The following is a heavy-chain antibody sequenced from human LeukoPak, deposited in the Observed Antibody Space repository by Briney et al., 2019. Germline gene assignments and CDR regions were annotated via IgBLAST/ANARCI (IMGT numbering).Heavy chain of an antibody. CDR2: IYPGDSDT. D-gene: IGHD2-15*01. Sequence: GESPKISCKGSGYSFTSYWIGWVRQMPGKGLEWMGIIYPGDSDTRYSPSFQGQVTISADKPISTAYLQWSSLKASDTAMYYCARQSGWSVVAAQNWFDPWGQGTLVTVSS. CDR3: ARQSGWSVVAAQNWFDP. V-gene: IGHV5-51*01. J-gene: IGHJ5*02. CDR1: GYSFTSYW.